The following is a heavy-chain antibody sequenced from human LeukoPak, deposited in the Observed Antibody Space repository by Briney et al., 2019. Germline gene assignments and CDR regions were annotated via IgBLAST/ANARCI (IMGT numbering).Heavy chain of an antibody. CDR1: GITFSSYA. CDR2: ISGSGAST. J-gene: IGHJ4*02. Sequence: QPGGSLRLSCEASGITFSSYAMSWVRQAPGKGLEWVSGISGSGASTFYADSVKGRFTISRDNSKNTLYLQMDSLRAEDTAVYYCAKQKTVTARGTNQIDFWGQGTLVTVSS. D-gene: IGHD4-11*01. V-gene: IGHV3-23*01. CDR3: AKQKTVTARGTNQIDF.